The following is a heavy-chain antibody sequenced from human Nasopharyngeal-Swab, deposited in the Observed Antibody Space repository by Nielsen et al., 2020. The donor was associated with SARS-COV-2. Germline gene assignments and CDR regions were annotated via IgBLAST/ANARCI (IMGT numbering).Heavy chain of an antibody. V-gene: IGHV1-2*04. CDR2: INPNSGGT. J-gene: IGHJ4*02. CDR1: GYTFTSYG. CDR3: ARGLPYYYDSSGYYLFDY. D-gene: IGHD3-22*01. Sequence: ASVKVSCKASGYTFTSYGISWVRQAPGQGLEWMGWINPNSGGTNYAQKFQGWVTMTRDTSISTAYMELSRLRSDDTAVYYCARGLPYYYDSSGYYLFDYWGQGTLVTVSS.